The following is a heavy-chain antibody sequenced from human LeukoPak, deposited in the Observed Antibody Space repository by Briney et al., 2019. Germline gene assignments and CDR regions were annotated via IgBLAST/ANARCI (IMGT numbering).Heavy chain of an antibody. CDR2: SNHCGST. Sequence: SETLSLTCAVYGGSFSGYHWHWIRPPPAKGLEWMGVSNHCGSTNYNPTLQSRVTRSVDTSKNQFSRKLSSVTAAATAVSYCARARAVEQQLARKDEKWFDPWGQGTLVTVSS. J-gene: IGHJ5*02. D-gene: IGHD6-13*01. V-gene: IGHV4-34*01. CDR1: GGSFSGYH. CDR3: ARARAVEQQLARKDEKWFDP.